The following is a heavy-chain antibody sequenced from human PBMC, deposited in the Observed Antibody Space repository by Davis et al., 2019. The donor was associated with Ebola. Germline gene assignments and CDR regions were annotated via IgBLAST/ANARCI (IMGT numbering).Heavy chain of an antibody. V-gene: IGHV1-8*01. J-gene: IGHJ5*02. Sequence: ASVKVSCKASGYIFTTYAIHWVRQAPGQGLEWMGWMNPNSGNTGYAQKFQGRVTMTRNTSISTAYMELSSLTSEDTAVYYCARGRTSRNWFDPWGQGTLVTVSS. CDR1: GYIFTTYA. CDR3: ARGRTSRNWFDP. CDR2: MNPNSGNT.